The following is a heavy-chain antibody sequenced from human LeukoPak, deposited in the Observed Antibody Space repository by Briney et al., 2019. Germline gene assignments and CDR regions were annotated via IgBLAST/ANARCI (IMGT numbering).Heavy chain of an antibody. J-gene: IGHJ4*02. CDR2: ISYDGSNK. V-gene: IGHV3-30-3*01. Sequence: PGRSLRLSCAASGFTFSRYTMHWVRQAPGKGLEWVAVISYDGSNKDHADSVKGRFTISRDNSKNTLYLQMNSLRAEDTAVYYCARDLYSSSPDFDYWGQGTLVTVSS. CDR3: ARDLYSSSPDFDY. CDR1: GFTFSRYT. D-gene: IGHD6-13*01.